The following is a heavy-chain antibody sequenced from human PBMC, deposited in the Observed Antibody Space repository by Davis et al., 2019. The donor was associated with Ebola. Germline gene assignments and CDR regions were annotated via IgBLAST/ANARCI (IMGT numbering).Heavy chain of an antibody. V-gene: IGHV3-9*01. J-gene: IGHJ5*02. D-gene: IGHD6-6*01. Sequence: SLKISCAASGFTFDDYAMHWVRQAPGKGLEWVSGISWNSGGIGYADSVKGRFTISRDNAKNSLYLQMNSLRAEDTALYYCAKDIRMYSSSSPWFDPWGQGTLVTVSS. CDR1: GFTFDDYA. CDR2: ISWNSGGI. CDR3: AKDIRMYSSSSPWFDP.